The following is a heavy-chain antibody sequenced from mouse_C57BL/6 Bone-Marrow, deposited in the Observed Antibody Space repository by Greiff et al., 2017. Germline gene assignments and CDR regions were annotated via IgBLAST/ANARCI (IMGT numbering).Heavy chain of an antibody. CDR3: ASYGSSPAWFAY. J-gene: IGHJ3*01. CDR2: IDPSDSYT. D-gene: IGHD1-1*01. Sequence: QVQLQQSGAELVKPGASVKLSCKASGYTFTSYWMQWVKQRPGQGLEWIGEIDPSDSYTNYNQKFKGKATLTVDTSSSPAYMQLSSLTSEDSAVYYCASYGSSPAWFAYWGQGTLVTVSA. CDR1: GYTFTSYW. V-gene: IGHV1-50*01.